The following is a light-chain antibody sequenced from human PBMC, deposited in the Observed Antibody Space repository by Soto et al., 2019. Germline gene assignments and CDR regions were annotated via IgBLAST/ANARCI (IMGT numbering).Light chain of an antibody. CDR3: QQYNSF. CDR1: QNINRW. CDR2: DAS. J-gene: IGKJ2*01. Sequence: DMQMTQSPSTLSASVGDRVTITCRASQNINRWLAWYQQRPGKAPKLLMYDASTLESGVPSRFSGSGSGTEFTLTISSLHPNDSATYYYQQYNSFFGQGTKLEIK. V-gene: IGKV1-5*01.